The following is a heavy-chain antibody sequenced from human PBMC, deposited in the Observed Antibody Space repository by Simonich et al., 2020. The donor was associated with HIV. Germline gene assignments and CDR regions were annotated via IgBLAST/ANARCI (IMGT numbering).Heavy chain of an antibody. D-gene: IGHD6-19*01. CDR3: ARGRPPGFSNGWYHFDF. J-gene: IGHJ4*02. Sequence: QVKLQQWGAGLLKPSETLSLTCAVYGGSFSGYYWSWIRQPPGKGLEWIGYIYYSGSTNYNPSLKSRVTISVDTSKNQVSLKLSSVTAADTAIYYCARGRPPGFSNGWYHFDFWGQGTLVTVSP. CDR2: IYYSGST. V-gene: IGHV4-34*11. CDR1: GGSFSGYY.